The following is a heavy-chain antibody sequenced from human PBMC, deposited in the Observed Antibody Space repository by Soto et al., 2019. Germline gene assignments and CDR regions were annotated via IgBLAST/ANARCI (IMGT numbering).Heavy chain of an antibody. CDR1: GFSLTTKKVG. CDR2: IFWDDDK. CDR3: AHRAYYDSSAYPVFDY. D-gene: IGHD3-22*01. Sequence: QITLKESGPTLVKPTQTLTLACTFSGFSLTTKKVGVGWIRQPAGKAMEWLALIFWDDDKRYSPSLKNRLTITKDTSKNHVVLTMTHMYPVDTATYYCAHRAYYDSSAYPVFDYWGQGTLVTVSS. V-gene: IGHV2-5*02. J-gene: IGHJ4*02.